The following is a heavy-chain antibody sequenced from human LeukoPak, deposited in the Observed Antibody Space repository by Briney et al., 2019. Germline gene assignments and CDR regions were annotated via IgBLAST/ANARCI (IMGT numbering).Heavy chain of an antibody. J-gene: IGHJ6*02. V-gene: IGHV3-21*01. Sequence: GGSLRLSCAASGFTFSSYSMKWVRQAPGKGLEWVSSISSSSSYIYYADSVKGRFTISRDNAKNSLYLQMNSLRAEDTAVYYCARDSITGTTVDGMDVWGQGTTVTVSS. CDR1: GFTFSSYS. D-gene: IGHD1-7*01. CDR3: ARDSITGTTVDGMDV. CDR2: ISSSSSYI.